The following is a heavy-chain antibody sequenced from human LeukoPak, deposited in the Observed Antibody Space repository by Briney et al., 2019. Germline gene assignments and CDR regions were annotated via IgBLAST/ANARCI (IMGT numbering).Heavy chain of an antibody. CDR1: GYTFTSYG. J-gene: IGHJ4*02. CDR2: ISANNGNT. V-gene: IGHV1-18*01. D-gene: IGHD5-18*01. CDR3: ARGATAMASNDY. Sequence: ASVKVSCKASGYTFTSYGISWVRQAPGQGLEWMGWISANNGNTNYAQKLQGRVTMTTDTSTSTAYMEVRRLRSDATAVYYCARGATAMASNDYWGQGTLVTVSS.